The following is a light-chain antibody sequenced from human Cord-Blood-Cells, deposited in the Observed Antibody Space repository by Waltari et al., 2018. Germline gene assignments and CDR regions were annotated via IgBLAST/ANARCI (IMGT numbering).Light chain of an antibody. J-gene: IGKJ1*01. Sequence: DIVMTQSPATLSVSPGESATLSCRASQIVSSNLAWYQQTPGPAPRLLIYGASTRATGIPARFSGSGSGTEFTLTISSLQSEDFAVYYCQQYNNWPPWTFGQGTKVEIK. V-gene: IGKV3-15*01. CDR3: QQYNNWPPWT. CDR1: QIVSSN. CDR2: GAS.